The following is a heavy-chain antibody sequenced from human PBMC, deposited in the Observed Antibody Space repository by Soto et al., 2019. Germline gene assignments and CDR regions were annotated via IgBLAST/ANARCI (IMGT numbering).Heavy chain of an antibody. Sequence: GGSLRLSCAASGFTFDDYAMHWVRQAPGKGLEWVSGISWNSGSIGYADSVKGRFTISRDNAKNSLYLQMNSLRAEDTALYYCAKDSAGYSSSLDYWGQGTLVTAPQ. D-gene: IGHD6-13*01. V-gene: IGHV3-9*01. CDR1: GFTFDDYA. CDR3: AKDSAGYSSSLDY. CDR2: ISWNSGSI. J-gene: IGHJ4*02.